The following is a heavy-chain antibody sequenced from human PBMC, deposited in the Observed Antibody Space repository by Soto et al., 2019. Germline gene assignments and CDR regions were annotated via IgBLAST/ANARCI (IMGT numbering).Heavy chain of an antibody. J-gene: IGHJ4*02. Sequence: PSETLSLTCTFSGCSISSYYWSWIRQPPGKGLEWIGYIYYSGSTNYNPSLKSRVTISVDTSKNQFSLKLSSVTAADTAVYYCARAPNDYGDYRLDYWGQGTLVTVSS. V-gene: IGHV4-59*01. CDR3: ARAPNDYGDYRLDY. CDR1: GCSISSYY. D-gene: IGHD4-17*01. CDR2: IYYSGST.